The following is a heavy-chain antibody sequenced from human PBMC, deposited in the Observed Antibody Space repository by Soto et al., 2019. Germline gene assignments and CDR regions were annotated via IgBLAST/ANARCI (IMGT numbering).Heavy chain of an antibody. CDR3: DSEVNVVALSDAFDI. Sequence: QVQLQESGPGLVKPSQTLSLICTVSGDSISSDNYFWSWIRQPPGQGLEWIGYISNRGTPYYNPPLKSSVTISPDTSKNRFSLNMYSVTAADTALYYCDSEVNVVALSDAFDIWGQGTVVTVSS. D-gene: IGHD2-8*01. CDR1: GDSISSDNYF. J-gene: IGHJ3*02. V-gene: IGHV4-30-4*01. CDR2: ISNRGTP.